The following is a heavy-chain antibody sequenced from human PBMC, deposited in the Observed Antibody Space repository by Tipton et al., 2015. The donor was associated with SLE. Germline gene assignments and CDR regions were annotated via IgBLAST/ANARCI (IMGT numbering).Heavy chain of an antibody. J-gene: IGHJ4*02. CDR3: ARGFWNGFYIGYFDS. D-gene: IGHD3-3*01. CDR1: GFTFSSQE. Sequence: SLRLSCTASGFTFSSQEMNWVRQAPGKGLEWVSYISSGGTFIHYADAVKARFTISRDNAKNSLYLQMNSLRAEDTAVYYCARGFWNGFYIGYFDSWGQGAPVTVSS. V-gene: IGHV3-48*03. CDR2: ISSGGTFI.